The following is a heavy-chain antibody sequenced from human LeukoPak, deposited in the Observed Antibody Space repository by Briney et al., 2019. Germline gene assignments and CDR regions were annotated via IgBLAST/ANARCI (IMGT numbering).Heavy chain of an antibody. Sequence: GRSLRLSCAASGFIFSSYGMHWVRQAPGKGLEWVSAFSGSGGSTYYADSVKGRFTISRDNSKNTLYLQMNSLRAEDTAVYYCAKDWYYDSSGGAEYFQHWGQGTLVTVSS. V-gene: IGHV3-23*01. J-gene: IGHJ1*01. CDR2: FSGSGGST. CDR3: AKDWYYDSSGGAEYFQH. D-gene: IGHD3-22*01. CDR1: GFIFSSYG.